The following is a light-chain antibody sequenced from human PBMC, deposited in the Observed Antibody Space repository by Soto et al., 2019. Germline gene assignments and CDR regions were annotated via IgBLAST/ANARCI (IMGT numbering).Light chain of an antibody. J-gene: IGKJ1*01. CDR2: RTS. V-gene: IGKV3-20*01. Sequence: EIVLTQSPGTLSLSPGERATLSCRASQSVRSSYLAWYQQKPGQAPRLLIYRTSNRATGIPDRFSGSGSGTDFTLTISRLEPEDFAVYWCQQYDSSPRTFDQGTKVEIK. CDR3: QQYDSSPRT. CDR1: QSVRSSY.